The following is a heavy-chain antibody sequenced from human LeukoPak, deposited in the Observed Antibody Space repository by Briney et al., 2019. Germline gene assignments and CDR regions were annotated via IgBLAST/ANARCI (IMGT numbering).Heavy chain of an antibody. J-gene: IGHJ1*01. V-gene: IGHV1-46*01. CDR1: GYTFTSYY. Sequence: ASVKVSYKASGYTFTSYYMHWVRQAPGQGLEWMGIINPSGGSTSYAQKFQGRVTMTRDTSTSTVYMELSSLRSEDTAVYYCASSRGSYYGYFQHWGQGTLVTVSS. D-gene: IGHD1-26*01. CDR3: ASSRGSYYGYFQH. CDR2: INPSGGST.